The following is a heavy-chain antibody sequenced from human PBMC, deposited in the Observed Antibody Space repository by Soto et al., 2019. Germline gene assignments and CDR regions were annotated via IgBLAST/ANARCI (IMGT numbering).Heavy chain of an antibody. CDR3: ATMGTPATGLFYFDN. V-gene: IGHV4-59*08. J-gene: IGHJ4*02. CDR2: ISYSGNT. D-gene: IGHD1-7*01. Sequence: SETLSLTCTVSGGSISSYSWIWIRQPPGKGLEWIGFISYSGNTYYSASLKSRVTISVDTSKNQFSLNLSFVPAADTAVYYCATMGTPATGLFYFDNWGQGTLVTVSS. CDR1: GGSISSYS.